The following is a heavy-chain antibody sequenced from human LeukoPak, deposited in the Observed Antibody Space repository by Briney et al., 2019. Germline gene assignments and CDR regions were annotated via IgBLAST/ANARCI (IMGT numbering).Heavy chain of an antibody. V-gene: IGHV4-4*07. CDR1: GGSISNYY. CDR2: IYSSGST. J-gene: IGHJ4*02. D-gene: IGHD3-22*01. Sequence: SETLSLTCTVSGGSISNYYWSWIQQPAGKTLEWIGRIYSSGSTNYNPSLKSRVTMSVDTSKNQFSLKLRSVTAADTAVYYCARDHYDSRGYYYVVGYWGQGTLVTVSS. CDR3: ARDHYDSRGYYYVVGY.